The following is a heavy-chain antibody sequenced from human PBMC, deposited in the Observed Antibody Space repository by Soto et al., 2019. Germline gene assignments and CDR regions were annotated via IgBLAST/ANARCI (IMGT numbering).Heavy chain of an antibody. D-gene: IGHD6-19*01. V-gene: IGHV3-74*01. J-gene: IGHJ4*02. CDR3: AVAVAGPTAIGY. CDR1: GFTFSSYW. Sequence: EVQLVESGGGLVQPVGSLRLSCAASGFTFSSYWMHWVRQAPGKGLVWVSRINSDGSSTCYADSVKGRFTISRDNAKNTLYLQMNSLRAEDTAVYYCAVAVAGPTAIGYWGQGTLVTVSS. CDR2: INSDGSST.